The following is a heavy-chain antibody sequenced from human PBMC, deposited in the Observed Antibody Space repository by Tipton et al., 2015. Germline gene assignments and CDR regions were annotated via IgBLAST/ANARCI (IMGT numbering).Heavy chain of an antibody. CDR3: ARGLEHGMDV. J-gene: IGHJ6*02. V-gene: IGHV4-38-2*01. D-gene: IGHD3-16*01. Sequence: TLSLTCAVSAYSISSDYYWGWIRQPPGKGLEWIGGISHSGNTYYNPSLKSRVTMSRDTSKNQFSLKMSSVTAADTAVYFCARGLEHGMDVWGQGTTVTVS. CDR2: ISHSGNT. CDR1: AYSISSDYY.